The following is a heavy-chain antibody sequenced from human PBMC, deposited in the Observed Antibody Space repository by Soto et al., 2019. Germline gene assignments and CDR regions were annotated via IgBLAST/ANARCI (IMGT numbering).Heavy chain of an antibody. CDR2: IIPIFGTA. J-gene: IGHJ5*02. V-gene: IGHV1-69*06. CDR1: GGTFSSYA. Sequence: QVQLVQSGAEVKKPGSSVKFSCKASGGTFSSYAISWVRQAPGQGLEWMGGIIPIFGTANYAQKFQGRVTITADKSTSTAYMELSSLRSEDTAVYYCARRGRGYCSSTSCYRGWFDPWGQGTLVTVSS. CDR3: ARRGRGYCSSTSCYRGWFDP. D-gene: IGHD2-2*01.